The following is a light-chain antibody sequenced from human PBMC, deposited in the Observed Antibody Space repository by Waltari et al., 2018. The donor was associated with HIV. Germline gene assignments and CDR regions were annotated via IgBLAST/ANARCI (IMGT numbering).Light chain of an antibody. CDR3: NSYTSSSTLGV. V-gene: IGLV2-14*03. Sequence: QSALTQPASVSASPGQSITIPCTGTSSTGGGFNYVSWYQQHPRKAPKLMIYDVSNRPSGVSNRVSGTKSGNTASLTISGLQADDEADYYCNSYTSSSTLGVFGTGTKVTVL. J-gene: IGLJ1*01. CDR2: DVS. CDR1: SSTGGGFNY.